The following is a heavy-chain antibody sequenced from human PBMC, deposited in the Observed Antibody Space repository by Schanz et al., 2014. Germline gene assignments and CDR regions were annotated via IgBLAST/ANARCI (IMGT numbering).Heavy chain of an antibody. J-gene: IGHJ6*02. V-gene: IGHV4-30-2*01. CDR2: IYYSGST. CDR3: AREDRYYHGLDV. CDR1: GGSISRGFYS. Sequence: QLQLQESGSGLVKPSQTLSLTCAVSGGSISRGFYSWNWIRQPPGRGLEWIGCIYYSGSTYYNPSLKTRVPISIDRSKDQFSLSLTSVTAADTAVYYCAREDRYYHGLDVWGQGTTVTVS.